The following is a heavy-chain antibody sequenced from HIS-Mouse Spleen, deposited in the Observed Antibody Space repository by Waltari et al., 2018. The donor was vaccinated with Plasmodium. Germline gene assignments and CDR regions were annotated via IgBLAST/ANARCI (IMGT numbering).Heavy chain of an antibody. CDR3: ARSIAAAGTGDAFDI. J-gene: IGHJ3*02. CDR1: GFPFSSYW. CDR2: INSDGSST. D-gene: IGHD6-13*01. Sequence: EVQLVESGGGLVQPGGSLRLSCAASGFPFSSYWMHWVRQAPGKGLVWVSRINSDGSSTSYADSVKGRFTISRDNAKNTLYLQMNSLRAEDTAVYYCARSIAAAGTGDAFDIWGQGTMVTVSS. V-gene: IGHV3-74*01.